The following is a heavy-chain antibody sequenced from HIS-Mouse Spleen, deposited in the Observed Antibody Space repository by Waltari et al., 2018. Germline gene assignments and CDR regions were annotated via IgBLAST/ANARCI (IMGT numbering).Heavy chain of an antibody. CDR2: IFSNDEK. J-gene: IGHJ6*02. Sequence: QVTLKESGPVLVKPTETLTLTCTVSGFSLSNARMGVSWIRQPPGKALEWLAHIFSNDEKSYSTSLKSRLTISKDTSKSQVVLTMTNMDPVDTATYYCARTYCSSTSCYGGVRSYGMDVWGQGTTVTVSS. D-gene: IGHD2-2*01. V-gene: IGHV2-26*01. CDR3: ARTYCSSTSCYGGVRSYGMDV. CDR1: GFSLSNARMG.